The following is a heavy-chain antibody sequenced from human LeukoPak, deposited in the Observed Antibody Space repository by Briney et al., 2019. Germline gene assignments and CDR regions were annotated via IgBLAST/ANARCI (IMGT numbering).Heavy chain of an antibody. CDR1: EYIFTGYY. V-gene: IGHV1-2*02. CDR2: INPNSGGT. D-gene: IGHD3-22*01. Sequence: ASVKVSCKASEYIFTGYYIHWVRQAPGQGLEWTGWINPNSGGTNYAQKFQGAVTMTRDTSISTAYMELSGLRSDDTAVYYCAREHSSGYYFDAFDIWGQGTMVTVSS. CDR3: AREHSSGYYFDAFDI. J-gene: IGHJ3*02.